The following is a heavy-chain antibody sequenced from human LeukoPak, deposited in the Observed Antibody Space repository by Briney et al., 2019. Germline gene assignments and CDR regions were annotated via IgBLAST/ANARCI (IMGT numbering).Heavy chain of an antibody. CDR2: VSGTNNYI. J-gene: IGHJ3*02. CDR3: ARDIVGATGDAFDI. Sequence: GGSLRLSCAASGFTFSSYSMNWVRQAPGKEPEWVSSVSGTNNYIYYADSVKGRFTISRDNAKNSLYLQMNSLRAEDTAVYYCARDIVGATGDAFDIWGQGTMVTVSS. D-gene: IGHD1-26*01. CDR1: GFTFSSYS. V-gene: IGHV3-21*01.